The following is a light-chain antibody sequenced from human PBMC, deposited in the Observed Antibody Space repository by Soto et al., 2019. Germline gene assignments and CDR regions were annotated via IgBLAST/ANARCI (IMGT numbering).Light chain of an antibody. CDR3: SSYAGRTRLVV. CDR2: GDT. CDR1: STDVGQYKL. J-gene: IGLJ2*01. V-gene: IGLV2-23*01. Sequence: QSVLTQPASVSGSPGQSISISCTGTSTDVGQYKLVSWYQVHPGIAPKLMIYGDTKRPSGVSDRFSGSKSGATATLTISGLQPEDEAEYYCSSYAGRTRLVVFGGGTKLTVL.